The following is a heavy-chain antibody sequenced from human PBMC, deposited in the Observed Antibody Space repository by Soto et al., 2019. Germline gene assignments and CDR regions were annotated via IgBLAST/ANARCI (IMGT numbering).Heavy chain of an antibody. Sequence: GGSLRLSCAASGFTFDDYTMHWVRQAPGKGLEWVSLISWDGGSTYYADSVKGRFTISRDNSKNSLYLQMNSLRTEDTALYCCAKVSSSYYYYGMDVWGQGTTVTVSS. D-gene: IGHD6-6*01. CDR3: AKVSSSYYYYGMDV. CDR2: ISWDGGST. V-gene: IGHV3-43*01. J-gene: IGHJ6*02. CDR1: GFTFDDYT.